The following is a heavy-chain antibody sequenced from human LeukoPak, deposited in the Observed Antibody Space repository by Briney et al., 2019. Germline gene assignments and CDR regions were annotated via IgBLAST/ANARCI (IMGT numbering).Heavy chain of an antibody. CDR1: GGSISSSNW. D-gene: IGHD7-27*01. CDR2: IYHSGST. V-gene: IGHV4-4*02. CDR3: ARDRRPDSGERENAFDI. J-gene: IGHJ3*02. Sequence: PSETLSLTCAVSGGSISSSNWWSWVRQPPGKGLEWIGEIYHSGSTYYNPSLKSRVTISVDRSKNQFSLKLSSVTAADTAVYYCARDRRPDSGERENAFDIWGQGTMVTVSS.